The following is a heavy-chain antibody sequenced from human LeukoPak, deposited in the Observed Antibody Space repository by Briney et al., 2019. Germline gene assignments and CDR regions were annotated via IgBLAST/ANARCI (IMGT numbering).Heavy chain of an antibody. V-gene: IGHV3-30-3*01. D-gene: IGHD2-2*01. Sequence: GGSLRLSCAASGFTFSSYAMHWVRQAPGKGLEWVAVISYDGSNKYYADSVKGRFTISRDNSKNTLYLQMNSLRVEDTAVYYCAKGASHFIFGYWGQGTLVTVSS. J-gene: IGHJ4*02. CDR1: GFTFSSYA. CDR2: ISYDGSNK. CDR3: AKGASHFIFGY.